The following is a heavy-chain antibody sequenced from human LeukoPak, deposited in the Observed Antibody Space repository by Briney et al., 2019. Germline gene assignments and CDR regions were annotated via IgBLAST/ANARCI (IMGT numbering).Heavy chain of an antibody. CDR1: GFTFSDYY. CDR3: ARAQSVSSSGLYYFDY. CDR2: ISSSGSTI. V-gene: IGHV3-11*01. J-gene: IGHJ4*02. Sequence: GGSLRLSCAASGFTFSDYYMSWIRQAPGKGLEWVSYISSSGSTIYYADSVKGRFTISRDNAKNSLYLQMNSLRAEDTAVYYCARAQSVSSSGLYYFDYWGQGTLVTVSS. D-gene: IGHD3-22*01.